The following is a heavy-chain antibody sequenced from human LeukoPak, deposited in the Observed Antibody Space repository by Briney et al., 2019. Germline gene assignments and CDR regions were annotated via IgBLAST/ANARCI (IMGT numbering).Heavy chain of an antibody. J-gene: IGHJ3*02. CDR1: GYTFTSYG. Sequence: ASVKVSCKASGYTFTSYGISWVRQAPGQGLEWMGWISAYNGNTNYAQKFQGRVTITADKSTSTAYMELSSLRSEDTAVYYCARGGSRGYIPFSAFDIWGQGTMVTVSS. D-gene: IGHD6-25*01. CDR3: ARGGSRGYIPFSAFDI. V-gene: IGHV1-18*01. CDR2: ISAYNGNT.